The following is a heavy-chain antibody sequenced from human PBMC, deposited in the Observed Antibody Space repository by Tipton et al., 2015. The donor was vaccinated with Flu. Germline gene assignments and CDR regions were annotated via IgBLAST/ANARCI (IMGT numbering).Heavy chain of an antibody. Sequence: VQLVQSGAEVKKPGESLKISCQGSGYSFSNYWIGWVRQVPGKGLEWMGIIYAGDSDTRYSPSFQGHVTMSADKSITTAYLEWTSLKASDTAMYYCARRGSGSYFDSWFDPWGQGTLVTVSS. J-gene: IGHJ5*02. V-gene: IGHV5-51*03. CDR3: ARRGSGSYFDSWFDP. D-gene: IGHD3-10*01. CDR1: GYSFSNYW. CDR2: IYAGDSDT.